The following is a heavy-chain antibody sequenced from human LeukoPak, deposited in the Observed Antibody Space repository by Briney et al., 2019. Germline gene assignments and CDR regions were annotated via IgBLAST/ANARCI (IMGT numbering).Heavy chain of an antibody. V-gene: IGHV3-53*01. D-gene: IGHD2-2*01. CDR3: ARESSSYYYYGMDV. Sequence: GGSLRLSCAASGFTFSTNYMSWVRQAPGKGLEWVSVIYSGGSTYYADSVKGRFTISRDNSKNTLYLQMNSLRAEDTAVYYCARESSSYYYYGMDVWGQGTTVTVSS. CDR1: GFTFSTNY. CDR2: IYSGGST. J-gene: IGHJ6*02.